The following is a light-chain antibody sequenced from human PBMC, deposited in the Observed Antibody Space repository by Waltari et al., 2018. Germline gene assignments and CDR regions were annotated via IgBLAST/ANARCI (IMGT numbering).Light chain of an antibody. J-gene: IGLJ2*01. Sequence: QSALTQPRSVSGSPGQSVTMSCIGTSRDVGAYNFLSWYQQHPGKAPKLMLYDVSERPSGVPDRFSGSKSGNTASLTISGLQAEDEADYYCCSFAGSYTFVVFGGGTKLTVL. V-gene: IGLV2-11*01. CDR2: DVS. CDR1: SRDVGAYNF. CDR3: CSFAGSYTFVV.